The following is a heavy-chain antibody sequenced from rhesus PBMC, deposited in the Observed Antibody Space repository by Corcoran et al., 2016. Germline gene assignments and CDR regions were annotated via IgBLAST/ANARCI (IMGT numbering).Heavy chain of an antibody. CDR3: AKEGLAGYSYRYYGLDS. CDR1: GFTFSSYG. J-gene: IGHJ6*01. V-gene: IGHV3S5*01. D-gene: IGHD5-12*01. CDR2: INGGGGST. Sequence: EVQLVETGGGLVQPGGSLKLSCAASGFTFSSYGMSWVRQAPGKGIGWVSAINGGGGSTYYADSVKGRFTISRDNSKNTLSLQMNSLRTEDTAVYYCAKEGLAGYSYRYYGLDSWGQGVVVTVSS.